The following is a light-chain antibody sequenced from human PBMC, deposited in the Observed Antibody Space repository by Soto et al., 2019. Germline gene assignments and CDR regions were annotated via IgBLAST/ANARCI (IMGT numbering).Light chain of an antibody. V-gene: IGLV2-14*01. CDR3: SSYTSSSTLHV. CDR2: DVS. J-gene: IGLJ1*01. CDR1: SSDVGGYNY. Sequence: QSVLTQPVSVSGSPGQSITISCTGTSSDVGGYNYVSWYQQHPGKAPKLMIYDVSNRPSGVSNRFSGSKSGNTASLTISGLQAEDEADYYCSSYTSSSTLHVFGTGTKVTVL.